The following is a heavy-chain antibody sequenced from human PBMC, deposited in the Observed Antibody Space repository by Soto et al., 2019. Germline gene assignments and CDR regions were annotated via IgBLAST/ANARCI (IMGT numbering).Heavy chain of an antibody. D-gene: IGHD3-22*01. CDR1: GDSVSSNSAA. V-gene: IGHV6-1*01. CDR3: ARGLRITMIGTPDKYYYYGMDV. CDR2: TYYRSKWYN. Sequence: SQTLSLTCAISGDSVSSNSAAWNWIRQSPSRGLEWLGRTYYRSKWYNDYAVSVKSRITINPDTSKNQFSLQLNSVTPEDTAVYYCARGLRITMIGTPDKYYYYGMDVWGQGTTVTVSS. J-gene: IGHJ6*02.